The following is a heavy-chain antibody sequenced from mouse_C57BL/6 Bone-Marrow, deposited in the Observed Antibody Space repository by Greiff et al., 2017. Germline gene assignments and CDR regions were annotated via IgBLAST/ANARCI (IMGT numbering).Heavy chain of an antibody. V-gene: IGHV5-17*01. CDR1: GFTFSDYG. CDR2: ISRGSSTI. CDR3: ARQGGSSLAY. D-gene: IGHD1-1*01. J-gene: IGHJ3*01. Sequence: EVKVEESGGGLVKPGGSLKLSCAASGFTFSDYGMHWVRQAPEKGLEWVAYISRGSSTIYYADTVKGRFTISRDNAKNTLFLQMTSLRSEDTAMYYCARQGGSSLAYWGQGTLVTVSA.